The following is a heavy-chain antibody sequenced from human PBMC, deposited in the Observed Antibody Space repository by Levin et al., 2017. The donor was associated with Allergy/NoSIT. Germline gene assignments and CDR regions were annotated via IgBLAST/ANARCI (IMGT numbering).Heavy chain of an antibody. J-gene: IGHJ4*02. CDR3: ARVGWELAFDY. D-gene: IGHD1-26*01. V-gene: IGHV4-59*01. CDR1: GGSIGRYY. Sequence: SETLSLTCSVSGGSIGRYYWSWIRQSPGKGLEWIGDIYYSGTTNYNPSLKSRVTISLDTSNNQFSLDLSSVTAADTAVYFCARVGWELAFDYWGQGTLVIVSS. CDR2: IYYSGTT.